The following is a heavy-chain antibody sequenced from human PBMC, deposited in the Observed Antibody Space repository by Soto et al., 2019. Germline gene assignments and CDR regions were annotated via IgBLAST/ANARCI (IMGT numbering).Heavy chain of an antibody. CDR2: ISAYNGNT. CDR3: ARGPLYGSALNWFDP. V-gene: IGHV1-18*01. CDR1: GYTFTSYG. Sequence: QVQLVQSGAEVKKPGASVQVSCKASGYTFTSYGISWVRQAPGQGLEWMGWISAYNGNTNYAQKLQGRVTMTTDTATSTDYMELKRLRSEDTAVYYCARGPLYGSALNWFDPWGQGTLVTVSS. D-gene: IGHD3-10*01. J-gene: IGHJ5*02.